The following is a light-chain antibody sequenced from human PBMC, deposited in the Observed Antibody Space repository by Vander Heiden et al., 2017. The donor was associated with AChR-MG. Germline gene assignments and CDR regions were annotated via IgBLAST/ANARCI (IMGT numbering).Light chain of an antibody. CDR3: QSGDSRPAV. V-gene: IGLV3-25*03. J-gene: IGLJ1*01. CDR1: VWAKRY. Sequence: SRELTHPPSAVASPWQTAIILCSGDVWAKRYSDWYQQKPRQAASMVVFNDNDRPSAIPERFSGSSSGAIVTMTITDVQAEDEADYYCQSGDSRPAVFGAGTKVTVL. CDR2: NDN.